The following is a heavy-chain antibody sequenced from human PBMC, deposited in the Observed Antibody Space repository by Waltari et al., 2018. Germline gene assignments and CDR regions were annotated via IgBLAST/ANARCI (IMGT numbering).Heavy chain of an antibody. CDR1: GGSISSSSYY. J-gene: IGHJ4*02. CDR2: IYYSGST. D-gene: IGHD6-19*01. CDR3: AREREEERLKYSSGWSDY. Sequence: QLQLQESGPGLVKPSETLSLTCTVSGGSISSSSYYWGWIRQPPGKGLEWIGSIYYSGSTYYNPSLKSRVTISVDTSKNQFSLKLSSVTAADTAVYYCAREREEERLKYSSGWSDYWGQGTLVTVSS. V-gene: IGHV4-39*07.